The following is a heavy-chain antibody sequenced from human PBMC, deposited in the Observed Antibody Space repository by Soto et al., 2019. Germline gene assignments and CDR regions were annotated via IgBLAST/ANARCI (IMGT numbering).Heavy chain of an antibody. D-gene: IGHD3-10*01. Sequence: GASVKVSCKASGYTFTSYGISWVRQAPGQGLEWMGWISAYNGNTNYAQKLQGRVTMTTDTSTSTAYMELRSLRSDDTAVYYCARRRVVRGVMTYYYGMDVWGQGTTVTV. CDR2: ISAYNGNT. J-gene: IGHJ6*02. CDR3: ARRRVVRGVMTYYYGMDV. CDR1: GYTFTSYG. V-gene: IGHV1-18*04.